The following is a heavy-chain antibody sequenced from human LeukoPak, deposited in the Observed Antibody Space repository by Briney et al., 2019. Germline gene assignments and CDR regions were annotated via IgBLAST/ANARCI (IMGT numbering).Heavy chain of an antibody. D-gene: IGHD3-16*01. V-gene: IGHV4-38-2*01. CDR1: GYSISSGYY. Sequence: SETLSLTCAVSGYSISSGYYWGWIRQPPGKGLEWIGSIYHSGSTYYNPFLKSRVTISVDTSKNQFSLKLSSVTAADTAVYYCASLNGGFHFPFDYWGQGTPVTVSS. CDR2: IYHSGST. CDR3: ASLNGGFHFPFDY. J-gene: IGHJ4*02.